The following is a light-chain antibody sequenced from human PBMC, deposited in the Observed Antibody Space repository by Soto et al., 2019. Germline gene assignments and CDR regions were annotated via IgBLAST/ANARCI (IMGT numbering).Light chain of an antibody. J-gene: IGKJ5*01. Sequence: EIVLTQSPGTLSLSPGEIATLSFSASQSVSSSYLAWYQQKPGQAPRLLIHGASSRATGIPDRFSGSGSGTDFTLTISRLEPEDFAVYYCQQYGSSPPITFGQGTRLEIK. CDR3: QQYGSSPPIT. CDR2: GAS. CDR1: QSVSSSY. V-gene: IGKV3-20*01.